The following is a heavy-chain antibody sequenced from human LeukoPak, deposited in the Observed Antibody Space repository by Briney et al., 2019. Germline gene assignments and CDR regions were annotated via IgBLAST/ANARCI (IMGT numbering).Heavy chain of an antibody. Sequence: GGSLRLSCAASGFTFSSYEMHWVRQAPGKGLEWVSYISSSGSTRYYADSVKGRFTISRDNAKNSLYLQMNSLRAEDTAVYYCARVQTTVTHLDYWGQGTLVTVSS. CDR3: ARVQTTVTHLDY. V-gene: IGHV3-48*03. D-gene: IGHD4-17*01. CDR1: GFTFSSYE. J-gene: IGHJ4*02. CDR2: ISSSGSTR.